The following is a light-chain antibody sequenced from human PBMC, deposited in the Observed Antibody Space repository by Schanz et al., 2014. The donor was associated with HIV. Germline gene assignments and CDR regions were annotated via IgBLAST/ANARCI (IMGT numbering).Light chain of an antibody. CDR1: QSVSSN. V-gene: IGKV3-15*01. CDR2: GAS. J-gene: IGKJ4*01. Sequence: EIVLTQSPGTLSLSPGERATLSCRASQSVSSNLAWYQQKPGQAPRLLIYGASTRATGIPARFSGSGSGTDFTLTISSLQPEDVATYYCQKYNSAPLTFGGGTKVEI. CDR3: QKYNSAPLT.